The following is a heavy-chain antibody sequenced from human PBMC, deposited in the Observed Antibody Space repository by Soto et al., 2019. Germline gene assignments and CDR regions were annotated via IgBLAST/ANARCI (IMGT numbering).Heavy chain of an antibody. CDR1: GGSITSNSYC. D-gene: IGHD4-17*01. Sequence: SETLSLTCTVSGGSITSNSYCWGWIRQPPGKGLEWIGSFYYSESTYFNPSLKSRVTISVDTSKNQFSLKLSAVTAANTAVYYCARRSTVTYDYWGQGILVTVSS. CDR2: FYYSEST. J-gene: IGHJ4*02. V-gene: IGHV4-39*01. CDR3: ARRSTVTYDY.